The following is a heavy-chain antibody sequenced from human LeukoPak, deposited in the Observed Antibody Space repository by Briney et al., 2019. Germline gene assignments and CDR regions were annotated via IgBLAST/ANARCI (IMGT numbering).Heavy chain of an antibody. Sequence: KASETLSLTCAVYGGSFSGYYWSWIRQPPGKGLEWIGEINHSGSTNYNPSLKSRVTISVDTSKNQFSLKLSSVTAADTAVYYCARPILRYFDWLRDAFDIWGQGTMVTVSS. D-gene: IGHD3-9*01. CDR1: GGSFSGYY. V-gene: IGHV4-34*01. CDR3: ARPILRYFDWLRDAFDI. J-gene: IGHJ3*02. CDR2: INHSGST.